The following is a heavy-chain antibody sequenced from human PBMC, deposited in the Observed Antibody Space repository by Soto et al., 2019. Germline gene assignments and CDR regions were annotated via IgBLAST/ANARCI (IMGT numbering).Heavy chain of an antibody. V-gene: IGHV1-3*01. Sequence: GASVKVSCKASGYIFATYAMHWVRQAPGQRLEWLGWINGGNGDTRYSQMFQGRVTLTRDTSASTAYMELSSLRFEDTAVYYCARHGDYYYGMDVWGQGTTVTVS. CDR2: INGGNGDT. CDR1: GYIFATYA. J-gene: IGHJ6*02. D-gene: IGHD4-17*01. CDR3: ARHGDYYYGMDV.